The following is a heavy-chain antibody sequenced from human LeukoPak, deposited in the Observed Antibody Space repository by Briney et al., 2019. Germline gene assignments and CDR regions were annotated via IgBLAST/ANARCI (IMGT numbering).Heavy chain of an antibody. J-gene: IGHJ6*02. V-gene: IGHV4-61*02. D-gene: IGHD3-3*01. CDR2: IYTSGST. Sequence: SQTLSLTCTVSGGSLSSGSYYWRWLRQPAGTGLEWIGRIYTSGSTNYNPSLKSRVTISVDTSKNQFSLKLSSVTAADTAVYYCARDSYDFWSGSHYYYGMDVWGQGTTVTVSS. CDR1: GGSLSSGSYY. CDR3: ARDSYDFWSGSHYYYGMDV.